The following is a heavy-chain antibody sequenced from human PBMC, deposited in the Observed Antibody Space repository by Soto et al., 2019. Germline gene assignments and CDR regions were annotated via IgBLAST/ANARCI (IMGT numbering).Heavy chain of an antibody. CDR3: LNGDYY. J-gene: IGHJ4*02. CDR2: INSDSTSI. Sequence: EEHLVESGGGLVQPGGSLRLSCAASGFTFSSHVMYWVRQAPGKGLEWVSSINSDSTSIYYADSVKGRFTISRDNGKNSLYLQMSSLRADDTAVYYCLNGDYYVGQGTLVTVSS. V-gene: IGHV3-48*01. D-gene: IGHD4-17*01. CDR1: GFTFSSHV.